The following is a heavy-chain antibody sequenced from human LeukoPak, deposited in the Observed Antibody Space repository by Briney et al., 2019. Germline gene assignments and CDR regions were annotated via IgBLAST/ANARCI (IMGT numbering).Heavy chain of an antibody. CDR2: FDPEDGET. J-gene: IGHJ5*02. CDR3: ARTGTTKIQFDP. Sequence: ASVKVSCKVSGYTLTELSMHWVRQAPGKGLEWMGGFDPEDGETIYAQKFQGRVTITTDESTSTAYMELSSLRSEDTAVYYCARTGTTKIQFDPWGQGTLVTVSS. CDR1: GYTLTELS. D-gene: IGHD1-7*01. V-gene: IGHV1-24*01.